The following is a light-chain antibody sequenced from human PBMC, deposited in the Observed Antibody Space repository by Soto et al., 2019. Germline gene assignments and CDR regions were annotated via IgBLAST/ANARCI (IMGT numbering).Light chain of an antibody. J-gene: IGKJ1*01. V-gene: IGKV1-5*03. Sequence: DIQMTGASSRSGVVVGESVNITRRASQTISSGLAWYQQKPGKAPKILIYKASTLKSGVPSRFSGSGPGTEFTRTISSLKRDDFDTYYGHPYNSDSEAFGQGTKVDIK. CDR3: HPYNSDSEA. CDR1: QTISSG. CDR2: KAS.